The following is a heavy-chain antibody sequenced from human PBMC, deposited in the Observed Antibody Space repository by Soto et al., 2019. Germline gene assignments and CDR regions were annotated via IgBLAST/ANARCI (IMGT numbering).Heavy chain of an antibody. CDR3: ARHDDWFDN. J-gene: IGHJ5*02. CDR2: VYYSGAT. V-gene: IGHV4-39*01. Sequence: SETLSLTCNVSGDSMTSPPYYWGWIRQPPGKGLEWIGTVYYSGATYYNPSLRGRLTVSADTSKNYFSLRLTSVTAADTAVYYCARHDDWFDNWGQGRKVTVSS. CDR1: GDSMTSPPYY.